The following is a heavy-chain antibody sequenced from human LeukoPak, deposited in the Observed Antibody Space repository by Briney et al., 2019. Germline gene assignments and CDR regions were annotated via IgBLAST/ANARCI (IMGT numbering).Heavy chain of an antibody. CDR3: ARSQGGNTLWFDP. D-gene: IGHD4-23*01. J-gene: IGHJ5*02. CDR2: ISGYNGKI. V-gene: IGHV1-18*01. CDR1: GHTFVSYG. Sequence: EASVKVSCKASGHTFVSYGISWVRQAPGQGLEWMGWISGYNGKINYAQKFQGRVSMTRDTSTSTVYLEVSSLRSEDTAVYYCARSQGGNTLWFDPWGQGTLVTVSS.